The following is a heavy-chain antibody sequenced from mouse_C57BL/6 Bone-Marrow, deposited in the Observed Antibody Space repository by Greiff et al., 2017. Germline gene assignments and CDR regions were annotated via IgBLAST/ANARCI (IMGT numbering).Heavy chain of an antibody. V-gene: IGHV1-18*01. CDR2: INPNNGGT. D-gene: IGHD1-3*01. Sequence: EVQLLQSGPELVKPGASVKIPCTASGYTFTDYNMDWVKQSHGKSLEWIGDINPNNGGTIYNQKFKGKATLTVDKSSSTDYMELRSLTSEDTEVYDRARYCSSLYAMDYWGQGTSVTVSS. J-gene: IGHJ4*01. CDR3: ARYCSSLYAMDY. CDR1: GYTFTDYN.